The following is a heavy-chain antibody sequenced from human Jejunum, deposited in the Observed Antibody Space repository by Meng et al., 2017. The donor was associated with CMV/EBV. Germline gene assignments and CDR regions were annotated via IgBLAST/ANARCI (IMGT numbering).Heavy chain of an antibody. CDR3: ARVLKGGTYFDN. V-gene: IGHV3-21*01. Sequence: AASGFSFSNDMMNWVRQAPGKGLEWVSSISISGYRYYADSVKGRFTISRDDAESSLFLQMNSLGAEDTAAYYCARVLKGGTYFDNWGQGTQVTVSS. CDR1: GFSFSNDM. CDR2: ISISGYR. D-gene: IGHD1-26*01. J-gene: IGHJ4*02.